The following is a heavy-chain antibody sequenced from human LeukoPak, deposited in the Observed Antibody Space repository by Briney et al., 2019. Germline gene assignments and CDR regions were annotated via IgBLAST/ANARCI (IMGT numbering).Heavy chain of an antibody. Sequence: PGGSLRLSCAASGFTFSSYAMSWVRQAPGKGLEWVSAISGSGGSTYYADSVKGRFTISRDNSKNTLYLQMNSLRAEDTAVYYCAKFPHCGGDCYLASWFDYWGQGTLVTVSS. CDR1: GFTFSSYA. V-gene: IGHV3-23*01. D-gene: IGHD2-21*02. CDR3: AKFPHCGGDCYLASWFDY. CDR2: ISGSGGST. J-gene: IGHJ4*02.